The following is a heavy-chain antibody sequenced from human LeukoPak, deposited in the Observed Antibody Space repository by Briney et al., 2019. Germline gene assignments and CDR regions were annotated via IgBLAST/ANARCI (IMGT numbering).Heavy chain of an antibody. Sequence: SETLSLTCAVSGYSISSGYFWAWIRQPPGKVLEWIGSISHSGSSYSKPSLKSRVIISVDTSNNQFSLKLTSVIAADTATYYCARDGYYYDGSFEYWGQGIRVAVSS. CDR2: ISHSGSS. D-gene: IGHD3-22*01. CDR1: GYSISSGYF. J-gene: IGHJ4*02. V-gene: IGHV4-38-2*02. CDR3: ARDGYYYDGSFEY.